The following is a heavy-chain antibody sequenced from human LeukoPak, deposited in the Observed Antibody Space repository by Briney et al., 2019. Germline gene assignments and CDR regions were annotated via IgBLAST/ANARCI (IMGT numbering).Heavy chain of an antibody. Sequence: ASVTVSFKASGYTFTSYYMHWVRQPPGQGLEWMGIINPSGGSTSYSQKFQGRVTITRDTSTSTVYMELSSLRSDDTAVYYCARPKIKYSGSSSDYWGQGTLDTVSS. D-gene: IGHD1-26*01. CDR1: GYTFTSYY. CDR2: INPSGGST. J-gene: IGHJ4*02. CDR3: ARPKIKYSGSSSDY. V-gene: IGHV1-46*01.